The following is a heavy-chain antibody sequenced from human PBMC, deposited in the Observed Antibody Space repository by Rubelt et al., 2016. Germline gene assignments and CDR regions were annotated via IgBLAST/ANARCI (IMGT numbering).Heavy chain of an antibody. V-gene: IGHV4-39*01. J-gene: IGHJ5*02. Sequence: QLQLQESGPGLVKPSETLSLTCTVSGGSISSSSYYWGWIRQPPGKGLEWIGSIYYTGRTYYPPSLRSRVSLSADTSKNQLSVNLGSVTAADTAVYYCARQLSNNLWAFDQWGQGTLVTVSS. D-gene: IGHD2/OR15-2a*01. CDR3: ARQLSNNLWAFDQ. CDR2: IYYTGRT. CDR1: GGSISSSSYY.